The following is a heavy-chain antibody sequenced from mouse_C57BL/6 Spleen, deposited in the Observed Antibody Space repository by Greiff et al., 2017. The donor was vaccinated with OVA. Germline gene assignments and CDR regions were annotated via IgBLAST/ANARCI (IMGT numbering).Heavy chain of an antibody. CDR2: INPSTGGT. CDR1: GYSFTGYY. CDR3: ARKLSYAMDY. Sequence: VQLQQSGPELVKPGASVKISCKASGYSFTGYYMNWVKQSPEKSLEWIGEINPSTGGTTYNQKFKAKATLTVDKSSSTAYMQLKSLTSEDSAVYYSARKLSYAMDYWGQGTSVTVSS. V-gene: IGHV1-42*01. J-gene: IGHJ4*01.